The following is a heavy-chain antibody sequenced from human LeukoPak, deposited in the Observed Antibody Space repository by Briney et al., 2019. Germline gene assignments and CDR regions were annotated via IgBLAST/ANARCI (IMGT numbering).Heavy chain of an antibody. Sequence: GGSLRLSCAASGFTFSSYGMHWVRQAPGKGLEWVAVISYDGSNKYYADSVKGRFTISRDNSKNTLYLQMNSLRAEDTAVYYCAKDKASEDFWSGYYDGFLAYWGQGTLVTVSS. J-gene: IGHJ4*02. V-gene: IGHV3-30*18. CDR1: GFTFSSYG. CDR2: ISYDGSNK. CDR3: AKDKASEDFWSGYYDGFLAY. D-gene: IGHD3-3*01.